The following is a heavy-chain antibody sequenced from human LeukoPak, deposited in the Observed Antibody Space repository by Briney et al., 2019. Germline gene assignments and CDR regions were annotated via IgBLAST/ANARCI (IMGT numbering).Heavy chain of an antibody. CDR2: KSNDGGNE. D-gene: IGHD1-26*01. J-gene: IGHJ6*03. CDR3: ARDPVGSGSYYMDV. Sequence: PGRSLRLSCAASGFTFSNYAMHWVRQAPGKGLEWVAVKSNDGGNENYADSVKGRFTISRDNSKNTLYLQMNSLRAEDTAVYYCARDPVGSGSYYMDVWGKGTTVTISS. V-gene: IGHV3-30*16. CDR1: GFTFSNYA.